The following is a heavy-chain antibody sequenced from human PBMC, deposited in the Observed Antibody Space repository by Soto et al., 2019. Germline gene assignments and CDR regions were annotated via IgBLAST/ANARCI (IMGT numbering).Heavy chain of an antibody. D-gene: IGHD3-3*01. J-gene: IGHJ4*02. CDR3: ARDLLRFLEWLPDH. CDR2: INAGNGNT. Sequence: EASVKVSCKASGYTFTSYAMHWVRQAPGQRLEWMGWINAGNGNTKYSQKFQGRVTITRDTSASTAYMELSSLRSEDTAVYYCARDLLRFLEWLPDHWGQGTLVTVSS. CDR1: GYTFTSYA. V-gene: IGHV1-3*01.